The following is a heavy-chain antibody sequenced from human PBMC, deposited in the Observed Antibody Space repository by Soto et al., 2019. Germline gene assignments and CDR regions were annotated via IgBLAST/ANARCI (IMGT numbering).Heavy chain of an antibody. J-gene: IGHJ4*02. CDR3: AWADYGDDDY. D-gene: IGHD4-17*01. V-gene: IGHV1-18*01. CDR2: ISVYDGDT. CDR1: GFTFSNSR. Sequence: QVQLVQSGAEVKKPGASVKVSCKASGFTFSNSRISWVRQAPGQGPEWMGWISVYDGDTKYAQKLQGRLAMTTDTSTSTAYMELRSLRSDDTAVYYCAWADYGDDDYRGQGTLVIVSS.